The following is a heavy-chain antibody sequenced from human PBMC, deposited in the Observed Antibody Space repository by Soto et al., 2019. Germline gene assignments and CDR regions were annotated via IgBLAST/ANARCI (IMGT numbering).Heavy chain of an antibody. J-gene: IGHJ4*02. V-gene: IGHV5-51*01. Sequence: PGESLKISCKGSGYSFTSYWIGWVRQMPGKGLEWVGIIYPLDSDTRYSPSFQGQVTISVDRSISTAYLQWSSLKASDTAMYYCARYFYGSGTYYNGINYWGQGTLVTVSS. CDR2: IYPLDSDT. CDR3: ARYFYGSGTYYNGINY. D-gene: IGHD3-10*01. CDR1: GYSFTSYW.